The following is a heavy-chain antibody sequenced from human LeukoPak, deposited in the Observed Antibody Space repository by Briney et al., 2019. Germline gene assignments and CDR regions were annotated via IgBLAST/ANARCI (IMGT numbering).Heavy chain of an antibody. V-gene: IGHV5-51*01. J-gene: IGHJ4*02. CDR3: ARQRCSSTSCYTFEGYHFDY. CDR2: INPRDSDT. CDR1: GYSFSAYW. D-gene: IGHD2-2*02. Sequence: GESLKISCKGSGYSFSAYWIAWVRQMPGKGLEWMGIINPRDSDTRYSPSFQGQVTISADKSISTAYLQWSSLKASDTAMYYCARQRCSSTSCYTFEGYHFDYWGQGTLVTVSS.